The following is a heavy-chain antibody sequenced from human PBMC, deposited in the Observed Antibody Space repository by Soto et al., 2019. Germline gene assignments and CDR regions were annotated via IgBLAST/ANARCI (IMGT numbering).Heavy chain of an antibody. CDR2: IVVGSGNT. D-gene: IGHD5-18*01. CDR1: GFTFTSSA. J-gene: IGHJ6*02. V-gene: IGHV1-58*01. Sequence: SVKVSCKASGFTFTSSAVQWVRQARGQRLEWIGWIVVGSGNTNYAQKFQERVTITRDMSTSTAYMELSSLRSEDTAVYYCAAEGYSYGWDDYYYYGMDVWGQGTTVTVS. CDR3: AAEGYSYGWDDYYYYGMDV.